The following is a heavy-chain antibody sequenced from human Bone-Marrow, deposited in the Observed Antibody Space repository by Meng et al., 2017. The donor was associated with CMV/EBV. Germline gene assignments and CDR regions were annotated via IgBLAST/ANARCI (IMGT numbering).Heavy chain of an antibody. CDR2: IRYDGSNK. CDR1: GFTFSSYG. CDR3: AKVSQYNFDY. J-gene: IGHJ4*02. V-gene: IGHV3-30*02. D-gene: IGHD1-1*01. Sequence: GESLKISCAASGFTFSSYGMHWVRQAPGKGLEWVAFIRYDGSNKYYVDSVKGRFTISRDNSKNTLYLLMNSLRAEDTAVYYCAKVSQYNFDYWGQGTLVTVAS.